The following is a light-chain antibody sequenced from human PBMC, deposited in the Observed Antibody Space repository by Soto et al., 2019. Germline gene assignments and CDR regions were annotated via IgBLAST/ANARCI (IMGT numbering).Light chain of an antibody. CDR1: QGISSW. J-gene: IGKJ5*01. CDR3: QQANSFPIT. CDR2: AAS. Sequence: DIQMTQSPSSVSASVGDRVTITCRASQGISSWVAWYQQKLGKAPKLLIYAASSLQSGVPSRFSGSGSGTDFTLTISSLQPEDFATYYCQQANSFPITFGQGTRLEIK. V-gene: IGKV1-12*01.